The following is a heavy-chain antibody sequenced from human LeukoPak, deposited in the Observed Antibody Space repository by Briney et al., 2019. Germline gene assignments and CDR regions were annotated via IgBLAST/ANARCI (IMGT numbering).Heavy chain of an antibody. CDR1: GFTFSSYS. CDR3: ARDPSVAAYYYNYMDV. CDR2: ISSSSSYI. Sequence: PGGSLRLSCAASGFTFSSYSMNWVRQAPGKGLEWVSSISSSSSYIYYADSVKGRFTISRDNAKNSLYLQMNSLRAEDTAVYYCARDPSVAAYYYNYMDVWGKGTTVTVSS. J-gene: IGHJ6*03. D-gene: IGHD6-19*01. V-gene: IGHV3-21*01.